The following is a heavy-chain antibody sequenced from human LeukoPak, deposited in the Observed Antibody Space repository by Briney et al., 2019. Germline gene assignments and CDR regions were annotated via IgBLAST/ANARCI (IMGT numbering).Heavy chain of an antibody. V-gene: IGHV3-21*04. CDR1: GFSFSSYN. CDR3: AKDKMSLFDI. J-gene: IGHJ3*02. CDR2: ITTSSTYT. Sequence: GGSLRLSCAASGFSFSSYNMNWVRQAPGKVLEWVSSITTSSTYTFYADSVKGRFTISRDNSKNTLYLQMNSLRAEDTAVYYCAKDKMSLFDIWGQGTMVTVSS.